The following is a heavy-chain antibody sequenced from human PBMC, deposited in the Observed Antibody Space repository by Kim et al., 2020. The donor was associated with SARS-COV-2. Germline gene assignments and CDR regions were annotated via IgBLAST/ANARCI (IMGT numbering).Heavy chain of an antibody. V-gene: IGHV1-46*01. Sequence: ASVKVSCKASGYTFTSYFLHWVRQAPGQGLEWMGIINPSGGSTTYAPKFQDRVTMTTDTSTSTLYMELSSLTSDDTGVYYCARGWLRLKFDYWGQGTPVT. D-gene: IGHD5-12*01. CDR1: GYTFTSYF. CDR2: INPSGGST. CDR3: ARGWLRLKFDY. J-gene: IGHJ4*02.